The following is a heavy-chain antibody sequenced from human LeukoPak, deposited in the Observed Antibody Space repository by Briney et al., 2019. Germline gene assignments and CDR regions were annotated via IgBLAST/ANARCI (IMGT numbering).Heavy chain of an antibody. D-gene: IGHD6-13*01. J-gene: IGHJ6*03. Sequence: GGSLRLSCAASGFTFSSYSVNWVRQAPGKGLEWVSYISGSSSTIYYADSVKGRFTISRDNARNSLYPQMNSLRAEDTAVYYCARGIAAAGQYYYYYYMDVWGKGTTVTVSS. CDR3: ARGIAAAGQYYYYYYMDV. CDR2: ISGSSSTI. V-gene: IGHV3-48*04. CDR1: GFTFSSYS.